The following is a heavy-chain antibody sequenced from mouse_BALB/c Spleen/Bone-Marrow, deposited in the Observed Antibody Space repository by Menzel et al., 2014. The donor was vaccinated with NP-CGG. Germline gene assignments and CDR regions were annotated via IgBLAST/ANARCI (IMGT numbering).Heavy chain of an antibody. J-gene: IGHJ2*01. CDR3: ARHDYDEENFDY. V-gene: IGHV5-6*01. CDR1: GFTFSSYG. Sequence: EVQLVESGGGLVQTGGSLKLSCAASGFTFSSYGTSWVRQTPDKRLEWVATISSGGSYTYYPDSVKGRFTISRDNAKNTLYLQMSSLKSEDTAMYYCARHDYDEENFDYWGQGTTLTVSS. CDR2: ISSGGSYT. D-gene: IGHD2-4*01.